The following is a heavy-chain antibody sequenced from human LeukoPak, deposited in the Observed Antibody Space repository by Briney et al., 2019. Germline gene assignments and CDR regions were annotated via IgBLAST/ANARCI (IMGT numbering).Heavy chain of an antibody. J-gene: IGHJ4*02. CDR3: ARGTNWSPLDFDY. CDR2: ISSSSSSGSYK. D-gene: IGHD1-20*01. CDR1: GFTFSTYN. V-gene: IGHV3-21*01. Sequence: GGSLRLSCVGSGFTFSTYNMHWVRQAPGKGLECVSTISSSSSSGSYKYYADSVKGRFTISRDNAKNSLYLQMNSLRAEDTAVYFCARGTNWSPLDFDYWGQGTLVTVSS.